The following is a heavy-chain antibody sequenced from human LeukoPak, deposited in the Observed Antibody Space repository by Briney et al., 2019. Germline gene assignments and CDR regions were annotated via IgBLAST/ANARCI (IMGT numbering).Heavy chain of an antibody. CDR2: IGYSGTT. D-gene: IGHD3-10*01. Sequence: SETLSLTCAVSGASVSSDGFWWNWVRQPPGKGLEWIGQIGYSGTTNYKPSLKSRLTISTDASNNHFSLRLTSVTPADTAVYYCARVGGVFHHWGQGTLVTVSS. V-gene: IGHV4-61*03. J-gene: IGHJ1*01. CDR3: ARVGGVFHH. CDR1: GASVSSDGFW.